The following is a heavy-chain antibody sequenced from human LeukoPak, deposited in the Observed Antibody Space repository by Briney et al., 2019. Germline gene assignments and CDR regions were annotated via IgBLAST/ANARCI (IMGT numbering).Heavy chain of an antibody. J-gene: IGHJ3*02. CDR2: ISYDGRNK. D-gene: IGHD3-9*01. V-gene: IGHV3-30*03. CDR3: AREVPYYDILTGSPGAFDI. Sequence: GGSLRLSCAGSGFTFNSYGMHWVRQAPGKGLEWVAVISYDGRNKFYADSVKGRFTISRDNSKNTLYLQMNSLRAEDTAVYYCAREVPYYDILTGSPGAFDIWGQGTMVTVSS. CDR1: GFTFNSYG.